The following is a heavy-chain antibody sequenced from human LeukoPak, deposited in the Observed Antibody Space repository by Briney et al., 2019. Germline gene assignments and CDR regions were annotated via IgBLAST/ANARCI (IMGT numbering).Heavy chain of an antibody. V-gene: IGHV3-7*03. Sequence: PGGSLRLSCAASGFTFSSYWMSWVRQAPGKGLEWVANIKQDGSERYYVDSVKGRFTIYRDNAKNSLYLQMNSLRAEDTAVYYCAKGRSTRHPPGADAFDIWGQGTMVTVSS. CDR2: IKQDGSER. CDR1: GFTFSSYW. CDR3: AKGRSTRHPPGADAFDI. D-gene: IGHD2-2*01. J-gene: IGHJ3*02.